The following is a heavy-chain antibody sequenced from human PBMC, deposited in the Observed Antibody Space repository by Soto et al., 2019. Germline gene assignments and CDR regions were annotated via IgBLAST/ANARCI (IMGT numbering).Heavy chain of an antibody. V-gene: IGHV1-3*01. CDR2: INAGNGNT. D-gene: IGHD3-22*01. J-gene: IGHJ5*02. CDR3: ARDPHYYDSSGYWINWFDP. Sequence: ASVKVSCKASGYTFTSYAMHWVRQAPGQRLEWMGWINAGNGNTKYSQKFQGRVTITRDTSASTAYMELSSLRSEDTAVYYCARDPHYYDSSGYWINWFDPWGQGTLVTVPQ. CDR1: GYTFTSYA.